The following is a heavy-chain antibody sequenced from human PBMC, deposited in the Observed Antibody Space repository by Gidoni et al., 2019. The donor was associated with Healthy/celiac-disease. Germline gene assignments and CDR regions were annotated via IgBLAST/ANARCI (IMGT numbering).Heavy chain of an antibody. J-gene: IGHJ6*02. V-gene: IGHV3-7*01. CDR3: ARVIAAAGPDYYYGMDV. CDR1: GLPFSGNW. Sequence: VQLVESGGDLAQPGGSLGLSCVASGLPFSGNWMSWVRQAPGKGPEWVATLKQDGSEKYCVDSGKGRFNSSRDNAKKSLYLQMNSLRAEDTAVYYCARVIAAAGPDYYYGMDVWGQGTTVTVSS. D-gene: IGHD6-13*01. CDR2: LKQDGSEK.